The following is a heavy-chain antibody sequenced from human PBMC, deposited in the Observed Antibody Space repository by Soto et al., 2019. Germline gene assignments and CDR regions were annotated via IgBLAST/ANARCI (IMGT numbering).Heavy chain of an antibody. V-gene: IGHV1-18*01. CDR2: ISAYNGNT. CDR3: AREEEHYYDSSGYHPPGGYYYYGMDV. J-gene: IGHJ6*02. D-gene: IGHD3-22*01. Sequence: GASVKVSCKASGYTFTSYGISWVRQAPGQGLEWMGWISAYNGNTNYAQKLQGRVTMTTDTSTSTAYMELRSLRSDDTAVYYCAREEEHYYDSSGYHPPGGYYYYGMDVWGQGTTVTVSS. CDR1: GYTFTSYG.